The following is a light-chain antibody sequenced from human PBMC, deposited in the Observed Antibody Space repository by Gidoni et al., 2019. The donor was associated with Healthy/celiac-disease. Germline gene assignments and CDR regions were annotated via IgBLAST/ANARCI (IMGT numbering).Light chain of an antibody. CDR1: SNNVGNQG. J-gene: IGLJ2*01. CDR3: SAWDSSLSAGVV. Sequence: QAGLTQPPSVSKGLRQTATPTCTGNSNNVGNQGAAWLQQHQGHPPKLLSYRNNNRPSGISERFSASRSGNTASLTITGLQPEDEADYYCSAWDSSLSAGVVFGGGTKLTVL. CDR2: RNN. V-gene: IGLV10-54*04.